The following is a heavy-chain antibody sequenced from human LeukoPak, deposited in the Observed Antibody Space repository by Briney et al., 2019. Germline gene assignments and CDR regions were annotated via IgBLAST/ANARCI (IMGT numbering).Heavy chain of an antibody. CDR2: IYYSGST. V-gene: IGHV4-59*08. Sequence: KTSETLSLTCTVSGGSISSYYWSWIRQPPGKGLEWIGYIYYSGSTNYNPSLKSRVTISVDTSKNQFSLKLSSVTAADTAVYYCARVEGGYYGSGSYNYYYMDVWGKGTTVTISS. J-gene: IGHJ6*03. D-gene: IGHD3-10*01. CDR3: ARVEGGYYGSGSYNYYYMDV. CDR1: GGSISSYY.